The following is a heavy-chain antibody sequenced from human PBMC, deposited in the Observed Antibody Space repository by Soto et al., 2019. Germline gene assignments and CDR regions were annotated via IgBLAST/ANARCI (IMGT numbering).Heavy chain of an antibody. Sequence: QVQLVQSGAEVKKPGASVKVSCKASGYTFTSYDINWVRQATGQGLEWMGWMNPNSGNTGYAQKFQGRVTMTRNTSISTAYMELISLRSEDTAVYYCATSIAARPGFDYWGQGTLVTVSS. J-gene: IGHJ4*02. CDR3: ATSIAARPGFDY. V-gene: IGHV1-8*01. D-gene: IGHD6-6*01. CDR2: MNPNSGNT. CDR1: GYTFTSYD.